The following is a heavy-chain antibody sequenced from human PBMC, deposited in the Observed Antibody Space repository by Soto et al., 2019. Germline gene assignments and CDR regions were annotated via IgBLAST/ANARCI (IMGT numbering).Heavy chain of an antibody. CDR1: GGSISSDDYY. CDR2: IYYSGRT. J-gene: IGHJ4*02. D-gene: IGHD6-6*01. CDR3: ARELSNSPDYFDY. V-gene: IGHV4-30-4*01. Sequence: SETLSLSCTVSGGSISSDDYYWSWIRQPPGKGLEWIGYIYYSGRTAYNPSLKSRLIISIDTSKNQFSLNLNSVSGADTAVYYCARELSNSPDYFDYWGQGTLVTVSS.